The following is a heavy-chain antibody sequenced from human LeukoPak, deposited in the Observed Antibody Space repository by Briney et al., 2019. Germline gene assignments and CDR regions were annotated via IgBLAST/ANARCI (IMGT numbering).Heavy chain of an antibody. CDR1: GGTFSSYA. V-gene: IGHV1-69*04. J-gene: IGHJ4*02. D-gene: IGHD3-10*01. CDR3: ARMDCGSGSHDY. Sequence: ASVKVSCKASGGTFSSYAISWVRQAPGQGLEWMGRIIPILGIANYAQKFQGRVTITADKSTSTACMELSSLRSEDTAVYYCARMDCGSGSHDYWGQGTLITVSS. CDR2: IIPILGIA.